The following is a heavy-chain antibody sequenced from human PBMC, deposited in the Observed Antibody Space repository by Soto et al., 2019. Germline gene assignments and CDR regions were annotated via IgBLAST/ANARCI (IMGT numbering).Heavy chain of an antibody. J-gene: IGHJ6*02. Sequence: QVQLVQSGAEVKKPGASVKVSCKASGYTFTGYGISWVRQAPGQGLEWMGWISAFNGNTNYAQKLQGRVTMTTDTSTSTAYMELRSLRSDDTAVYYCARDGVDTATGYYYGMDVWGQGTTVTVSS. V-gene: IGHV1-18*01. CDR2: ISAFNGNT. CDR1: GYTFTGYG. CDR3: ARDGVDTATGYYYGMDV. D-gene: IGHD5-18*01.